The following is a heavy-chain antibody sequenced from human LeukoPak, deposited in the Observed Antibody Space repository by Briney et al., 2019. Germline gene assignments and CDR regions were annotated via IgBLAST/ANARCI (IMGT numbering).Heavy chain of an antibody. D-gene: IGHD2-2*01. CDR3: ARASAIVVVPAAKRIWFDP. Sequence: SETLSFTCAVSGGSISSSNWWSWVRQPPGKGLEWIGEIYHSGSTNYNPSLKSRVTISVDKSKNQFSLKLSSVTAADTAVYYCARASAIVVVPAAKRIWFDPWGQGTLVTVSS. CDR1: GGSISSSNW. CDR2: IYHSGST. V-gene: IGHV4-4*02. J-gene: IGHJ5*02.